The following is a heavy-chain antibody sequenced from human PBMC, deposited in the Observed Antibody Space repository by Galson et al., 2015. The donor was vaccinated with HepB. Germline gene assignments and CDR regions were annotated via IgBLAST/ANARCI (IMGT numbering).Heavy chain of an antibody. CDR1: GYTFTSYD. D-gene: IGHD3-16*01. Sequence: SVKVSCKASGYTFTSYDINWVRQATGQGLEWMGWMNPNSGNTGYAQKFQGRVTMTRNTSISTAYMELSSLRSEDTAVYYCARLFYYDYVWGSYGYFDYWGQGTLVTVSS. CDR2: MNPNSGNT. V-gene: IGHV1-8*01. J-gene: IGHJ4*02. CDR3: ARLFYYDYVWGSYGYFDY.